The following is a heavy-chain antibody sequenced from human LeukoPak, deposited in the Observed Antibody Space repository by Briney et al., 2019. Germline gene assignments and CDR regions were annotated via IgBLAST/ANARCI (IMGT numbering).Heavy chain of an antibody. J-gene: IGHJ6*04. D-gene: IGHD6-19*01. Sequence: ASVKVFCKASGGTFSSYAISWGRQAPGQGLEWMGGIIPIFGTANYAQKFQGRVTITSDESTSTAYMELSSLRSEDTAVYYCARGGTDSSGWLNYYYGMDVWGKGTTVTVSS. CDR3: ARGGTDSSGWLNYYYGMDV. CDR1: GGTFSSYA. CDR2: IIPIFGTA. V-gene: IGHV1-69*13.